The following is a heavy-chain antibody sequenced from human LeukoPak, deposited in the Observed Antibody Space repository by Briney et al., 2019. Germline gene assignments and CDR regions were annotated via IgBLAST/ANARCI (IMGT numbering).Heavy chain of an antibody. CDR2: IYTSGGT. V-gene: IGHV4-4*07. J-gene: IGHJ2*01. D-gene: IGHD2-2*01. Sequence: SETLSLTCTVSGGSISSYYWSWIRQPAGKGLEWIGRIYTSGGTNYNPSLKSRVTMSVDTSKNQFSLKLSSVTAADTAVYYCARGQYHLLYWYFDLWGRGTLVTVSS. CDR3: ARGQYHLLYWYFDL. CDR1: GGSISSYY.